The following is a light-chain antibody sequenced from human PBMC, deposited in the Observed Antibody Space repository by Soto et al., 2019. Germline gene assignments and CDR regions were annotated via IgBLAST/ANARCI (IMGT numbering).Light chain of an antibody. J-gene: IGLJ3*02. CDR3: SSYTNFNTLV. Sequence: QSALTQPASVSASPGQSITISCTGTSSDVGGYHYVSWYQRHPNKAPQLIIYEVSNRPSGVSNRFSGSKSGNTASLTISGLQAEDEADYYCSSYTNFNTLVFGGGTKLTVL. CDR2: EVS. V-gene: IGLV2-14*01. CDR1: SSDVGGYHY.